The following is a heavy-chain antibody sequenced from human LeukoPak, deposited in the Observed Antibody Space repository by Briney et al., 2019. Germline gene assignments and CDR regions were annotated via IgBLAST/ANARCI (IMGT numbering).Heavy chain of an antibody. D-gene: IGHD6-13*01. CDR2: IIPIFGTA. J-gene: IGHJ6*02. V-gene: IGHV1-69*13. CDR1: GGTFSSYA. CDR3: ARGGAGAAALSYYYGMDV. Sequence: ASVKVSCKASGGTFSSYAISWVRQAPGQGLERMGGIIPIFGTANHAQKFQGRVTITADESTSTAYMELSSLRSEDTAVYYCARGGAGAAALSYYYGMDVWGQGTTVTVSS.